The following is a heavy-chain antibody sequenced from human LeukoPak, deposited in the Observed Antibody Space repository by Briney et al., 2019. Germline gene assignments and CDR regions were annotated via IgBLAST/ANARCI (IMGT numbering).Heavy chain of an antibody. J-gene: IGHJ4*02. CDR2: IYYSGST. CDR1: GGSISSYY. Sequence: SETLSLTCTVSGGSISSYYWSWIRQPPGKGLEWIGNIYYSGSTNHNSSLKSRVTISIDTSKNQCSLKLKSVTAADTAVYYCARVLKGSGYVDSWGQGTLVTVSS. D-gene: IGHD3-10*01. V-gene: IGHV4-59*01. CDR3: ARVLKGSGYVDS.